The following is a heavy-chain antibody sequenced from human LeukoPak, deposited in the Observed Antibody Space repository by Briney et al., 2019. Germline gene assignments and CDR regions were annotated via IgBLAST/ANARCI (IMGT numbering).Heavy chain of an antibody. CDR1: GASISSSSYY. J-gene: IGHJ1*01. Sequence: SETLSLTCTVSGASISSSSYYWGWIRQPPGKGLEWIGNIYYSGSTYYNPSLKSRVTISVDTSKNQFSLKLSSVTAADTAVYYCARVSSSFTEYFQHWGQGTLVTVSS. CDR3: ARVSSSFTEYFQH. D-gene: IGHD2-2*01. CDR2: IYYSGST. V-gene: IGHV4-39*01.